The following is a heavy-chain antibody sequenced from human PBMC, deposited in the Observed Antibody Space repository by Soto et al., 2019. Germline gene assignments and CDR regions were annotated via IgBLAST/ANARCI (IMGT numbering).Heavy chain of an antibody. D-gene: IGHD3-3*01. J-gene: IGHJ3*02. V-gene: IGHV3-21*01. CDR1: GFTFSSYS. CDR3: AGGGRFLEWLLDDAFDI. CDR2: ISSSSSYI. Sequence: EVQLVESGGGLVKPGGSLRLSCAASGFTFSSYSMNWVRQAPGKGLEWVSSISSSSSYIYYADSVKGRFTISRDNAKNSLYLQMNSLRAEDTAVYYCAGGGRFLEWLLDDAFDIWGQGTMVTVSS.